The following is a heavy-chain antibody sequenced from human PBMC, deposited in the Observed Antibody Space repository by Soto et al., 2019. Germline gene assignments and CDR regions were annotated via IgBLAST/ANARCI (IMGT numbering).Heavy chain of an antibody. V-gene: IGHV1-18*01. CDR3: ARRYYDFWSGYWPDYYYYGMDV. Sequence: ASVKVSCKASGYTFTSYGISWVRQAPGQGLEWMGWISAYNGNTNYAQKLQGRVTMTTDTSTSTAYMELRSLRSDDTAVYYCARRYYDFWSGYWPDYYYYGMDVWGQGTTVTVSS. J-gene: IGHJ6*02. CDR1: GYTFTSYG. D-gene: IGHD3-3*01. CDR2: ISAYNGNT.